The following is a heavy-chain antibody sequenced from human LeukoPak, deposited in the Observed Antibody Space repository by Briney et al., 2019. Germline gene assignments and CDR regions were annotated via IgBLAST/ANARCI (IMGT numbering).Heavy chain of an antibody. J-gene: IGHJ4*02. CDR2: ISGSGGST. D-gene: IGHD6-13*01. V-gene: IGHV3-23*01. CDR3: AKDLHSSSWPLDY. Sequence: PGGSLRLSCAASVFTFSSYAMSWVRQAPGKGLEWVSAISGSGGSTYYADSVKGRSTISRDNSKNTLYLQMNSLRDEDTAVYYCAKDLHSSSWPLDYWGQGTLVTVSS. CDR1: VFTFSSYA.